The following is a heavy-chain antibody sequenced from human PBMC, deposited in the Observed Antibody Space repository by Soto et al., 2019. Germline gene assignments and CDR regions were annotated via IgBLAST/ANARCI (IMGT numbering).Heavy chain of an antibody. V-gene: IGHV3-23*01. J-gene: IGHJ4*02. CDR2: ISGSGGST. CDR3: ARGRITIFGVVTSFDY. Sequence: EVQLLESGGGLVQPGGSLRLSCAASGFTFSSYAMSWVRQAPGKGLEWVSAISGSGGSTYYADSVKGRFTISRDNSKNTLYLQMNSLRAEDTAVYYCARGRITIFGVVTSFDYWGQGTLVTVSS. CDR1: GFTFSSYA. D-gene: IGHD3-3*01.